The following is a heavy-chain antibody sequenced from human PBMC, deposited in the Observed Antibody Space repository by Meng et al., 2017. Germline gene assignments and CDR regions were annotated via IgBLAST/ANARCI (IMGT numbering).Heavy chain of an antibody. CDR2: INPKSGDT. J-gene: IGHJ4*02. CDR3: ARGLPAVAVDY. V-gene: IGHV1-2*06. CDR1: GYNFPDYY. Sequence: QVQLVQSGAEVKNPGASVKVSCKPSGYNFPDYYIHWVRRAPGQGLEWMGRINPKSGDTHYAQKFQARVTMTGDTSISTAYMELSGLRSDDTAMYYCARGLPAVAVDYWGQGTLVTVSS. D-gene: IGHD6-19*01.